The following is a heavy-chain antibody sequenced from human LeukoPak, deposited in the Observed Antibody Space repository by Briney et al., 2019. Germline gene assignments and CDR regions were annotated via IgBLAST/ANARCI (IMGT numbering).Heavy chain of an antibody. V-gene: IGHV1-2*06. CDR3: ASYYYDSSGYYYLYFQH. Sequence: ASVKVSCKASGYTFTGYYMHWVRQAPGQGLEWMGRINPNSGGTNYARKFQGRVTMTRDTSISTAYMELSRLRSDDTAVYYCASYYYDSSGYYYLYFQHWGQGTLVTVSS. J-gene: IGHJ1*01. CDR1: GYTFTGYY. D-gene: IGHD3-22*01. CDR2: INPNSGGT.